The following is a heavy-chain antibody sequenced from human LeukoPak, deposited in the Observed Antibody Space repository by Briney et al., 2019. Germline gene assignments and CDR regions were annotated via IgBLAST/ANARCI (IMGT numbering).Heavy chain of an antibody. V-gene: IGHV3-23*01. CDR1: GFTFSSYA. Sequence: GGSLRLSCAASGFTFSSYAMSRVRQAPGKGLEWVSAISGSGGSTYYADSVKGRFTISRDNSKNTLYLQMNSLRAEDTAVYYCAKDGRPYCSGGSCYPDYWGQGTLVTVSS. CDR3: AKDGRPYCSGGSCYPDY. J-gene: IGHJ4*02. CDR2: ISGSGGST. D-gene: IGHD2-15*01.